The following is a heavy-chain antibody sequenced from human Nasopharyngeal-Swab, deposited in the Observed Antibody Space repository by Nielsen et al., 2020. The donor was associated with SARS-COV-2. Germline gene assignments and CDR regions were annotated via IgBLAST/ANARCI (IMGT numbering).Heavy chain of an antibody. CDR3: ASGPYYDFWSGYSSYYYMDV. CDR1: GYTFTGYY. Sequence: ASVKVSCKASGYTFTGYYMHWVRQAPGQGLEWMGWINPNSGGTNYAQKFQGWVTMTRDTSISTAYVELSRLRSDDTAVYYCASGPYYDFWSGYSSYYYMDVWGKGTTVTVSS. CDR2: INPNSGGT. V-gene: IGHV1-2*04. J-gene: IGHJ6*03. D-gene: IGHD3-3*01.